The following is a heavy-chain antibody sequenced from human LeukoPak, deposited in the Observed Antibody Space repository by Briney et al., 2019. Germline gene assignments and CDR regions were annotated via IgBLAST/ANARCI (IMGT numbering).Heavy chain of an antibody. CDR3: ARDSVGYSSGWYAY. CDR2: ISSYSGNT. J-gene: IGHJ4*02. CDR1: GGTFSSYA. D-gene: IGHD6-19*01. Sequence: ASVKVSCKASGGTFSSYAISWVRQAPGQGLEWMGWISSYSGNTNYAQKLQGRVTMTTDTSTSTAYMELRSLRSDDTAVYFCARDSVGYSSGWYAYWGQGTLVTVSS. V-gene: IGHV1-18*01.